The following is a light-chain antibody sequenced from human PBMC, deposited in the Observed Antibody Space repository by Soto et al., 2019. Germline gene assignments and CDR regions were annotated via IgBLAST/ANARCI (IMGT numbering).Light chain of an antibody. CDR2: DVN. Sequence: QSVLTQPASVSGSPGQSIAISCTGTSSDVGAYDYDSWYQQHPGKAPKLMIYDVNYRPSGVSNRFSGSNSGNTTSLPISGLTAENEAAYYCSSYSGSSTEVFGGGTKLTVL. CDR1: SSDVGAYDY. CDR3: SSYSGSSTEV. J-gene: IGLJ2*01. V-gene: IGLV2-14*01.